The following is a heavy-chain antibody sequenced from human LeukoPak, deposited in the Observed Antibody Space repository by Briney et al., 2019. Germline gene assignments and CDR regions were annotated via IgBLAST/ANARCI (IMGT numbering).Heavy chain of an antibody. CDR1: GYSFTSYW. CDR3: ARNLMGATVVDY. CDR2: IIPILGIA. V-gene: IGHV1-69*02. D-gene: IGHD1-26*01. J-gene: IGHJ4*02. Sequence: KISCKGSGYSFTSYWIGWVRQAPGQGLEWMGRIIPILGIANYAQKFQGRVTITADKSTSTAYMELSSLRSEDTAVYYCARNLMGATVVDYWGQGTLVTVSS.